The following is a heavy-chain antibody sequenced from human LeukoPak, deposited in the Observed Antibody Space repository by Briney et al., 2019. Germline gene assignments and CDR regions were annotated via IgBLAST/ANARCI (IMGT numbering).Heavy chain of an antibody. CDR1: GYTFTGYY. CDR2: INPNIGGT. D-gene: IGHD3-3*01. V-gene: IGHV1-2*02. CDR3: ARVAGYDFWSGVRDYYYYMDV. J-gene: IGHJ6*03. Sequence: ASVEVSCKASGYTFTGYYMHWVRQAPGQGLEWMGWINPNIGGTNYAQKFQGRVTMTRDTSISTAYMELSRLRSDDTAVYYCARVAGYDFWSGVRDYYYYMDVWGKGTTVTVSS.